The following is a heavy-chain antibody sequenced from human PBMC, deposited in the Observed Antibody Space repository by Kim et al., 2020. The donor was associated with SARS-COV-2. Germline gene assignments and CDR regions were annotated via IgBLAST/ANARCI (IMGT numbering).Heavy chain of an antibody. V-gene: IGHV1-2*02. D-gene: IGHD2-8*01. CDR2: INPNSGGT. Sequence: ASVKVSCKASGYTFTGYYMHWVRQAPGQGLEWMGWINPNSGGTNYAQKFQGRVTMTRDTSISTAYMELSRLRSDDTAVYYCARYPGVAAENYYYGMDVWGQGTTVTVSS. J-gene: IGHJ6*02. CDR3: ARYPGVAAENYYYGMDV. CDR1: GYTFTGYY.